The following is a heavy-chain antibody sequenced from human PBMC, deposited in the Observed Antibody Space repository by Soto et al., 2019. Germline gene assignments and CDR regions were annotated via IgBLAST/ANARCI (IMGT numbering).Heavy chain of an antibody. CDR3: ARGPQDCTIGVCADYYYYGMDF. CDR2: IYYSGST. CDR1: GGSISSYY. V-gene: IGHV4-59*01. J-gene: IGHJ6*02. D-gene: IGHD2-8*01. Sequence: SETLSLTCTVSGGSISSYYWSWIRQPPGKGLEWIGYIYYSGSTNYNPSLKSRVTISVDTSKNQFSLKLSSVTAADTAVYYCARGPQDCTIGVCADYYYYGMDFWGQGTTVTVSS.